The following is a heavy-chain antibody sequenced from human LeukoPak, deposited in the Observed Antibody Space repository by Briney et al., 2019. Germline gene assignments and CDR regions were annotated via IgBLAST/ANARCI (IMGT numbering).Heavy chain of an antibody. CDR1: GYSISGGYY. Sequence: ETLSLTCAVSGYSISGGYYWGWIRQPPGKGLEWIGSIYHSGSTYYNPSLKSRVTISVDTSKNQFSLKLSSVTAADTAVYYCARLGLAYYMDVWGKGTTVTVSS. D-gene: IGHD7-27*01. J-gene: IGHJ6*03. CDR3: ARLGLAYYMDV. CDR2: IYHSGST. V-gene: IGHV4-38-2*01.